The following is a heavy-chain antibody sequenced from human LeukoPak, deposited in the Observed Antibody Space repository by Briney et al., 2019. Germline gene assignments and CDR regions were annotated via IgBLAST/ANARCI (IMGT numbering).Heavy chain of an antibody. CDR2: IYYSGST. D-gene: IGHD2-15*01. CDR3: ARLRGLGPSDAFDI. CDR1: GFTFSSYA. Sequence: GSLRLSCAASGFTFSSYAMSWVRQPPGKGLEWIGSIYYSGSTYYNPSLKSRVTISVDTSKNQFSLKVSSVTAADTAVYYCARLRGLGPSDAFDIWGQGTMVTVSS. J-gene: IGHJ3*02. V-gene: IGHV4-39*01.